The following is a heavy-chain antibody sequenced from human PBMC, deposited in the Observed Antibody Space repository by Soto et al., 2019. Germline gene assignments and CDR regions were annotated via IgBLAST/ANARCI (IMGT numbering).Heavy chain of an antibody. J-gene: IGHJ3*01. CDR1: GFIFSTHW. CDR2: INRDGGAQ. V-gene: IGHV3-7*01. Sequence: PGGSLRPSCDASGFIFSTHWTRWVRQAPGKGLEWVANINRDGGAQYYVGSVRGRFTVSRDNTRNSHYLQMNNVRVKDTAMYYCAGEGVGHLDREFEVWGQGTMVTVSS. D-gene: IGHD1-26*01. CDR3: AGEGVGHLDREFEV.